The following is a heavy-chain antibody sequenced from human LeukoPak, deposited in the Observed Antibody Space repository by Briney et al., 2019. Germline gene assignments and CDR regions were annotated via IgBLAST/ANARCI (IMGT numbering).Heavy chain of an antibody. CDR2: ISGGSGSI. Sequence: PGGSLRLSCAASGFTFSSYSMNWVRQAPGKRLEWLSYISGGSGSIIHADSVRGRFTISRDDAMNSLYLQMNSLRAEDTAVYYCARDRHCVNGVCHSPPGMDVWGQGTTVTVSS. CDR3: ARDRHCVNGVCHSPPGMDV. CDR1: GFTFSSYS. V-gene: IGHV3-48*01. J-gene: IGHJ6*02. D-gene: IGHD2-8*01.